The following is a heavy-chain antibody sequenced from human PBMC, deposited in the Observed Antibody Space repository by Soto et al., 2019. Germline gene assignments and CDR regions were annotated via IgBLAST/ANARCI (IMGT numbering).Heavy chain of an antibody. J-gene: IGHJ4*02. CDR1: GFTVSRNY. Sequence: PGGSLRLSCAASGFTVSRNYMSWVRQAPGKGLEWVSVIYSGGNTYYADSVRGRFTVSRDNSKNTIYLQMNSLRVEDTAMYYCASAGTLKYWGQGTLVTVSS. CDR2: IYSGGNT. D-gene: IGHD6-13*01. CDR3: ASAGTLKY. V-gene: IGHV3-66*01.